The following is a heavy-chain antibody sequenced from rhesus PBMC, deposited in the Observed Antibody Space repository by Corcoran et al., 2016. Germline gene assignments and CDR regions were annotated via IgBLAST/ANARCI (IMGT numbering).Heavy chain of an antibody. CDR3: ARGVGDFDWYFDL. CDR2: IYWDDDK. CDR1: GFSLTPSGMG. Sequence: QVTLKESGPALVKPPQTLTLTCTFSGFSLTPSGMGVGWLRQPPGKALEWLALIYWDDDKRYSTSLKSRLTSSKDTSKNQVVLTMTNMDPVDTATYYCARGVGDFDWYFDLWGPGTPITISS. V-gene: IGHV2-174*01. J-gene: IGHJ2*01. D-gene: IGHD5-24*01.